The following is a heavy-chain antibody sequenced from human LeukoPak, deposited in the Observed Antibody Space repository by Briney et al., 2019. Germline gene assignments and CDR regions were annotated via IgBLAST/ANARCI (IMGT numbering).Heavy chain of an antibody. V-gene: IGHV4-34*01. J-gene: IGHJ4*02. D-gene: IGHD2-2*01. CDR2: INHSGST. Sequence: SETLSLTCAVYGGSFSGYYWSWIRQPPGKGLEWIGEINHSGSTNYNPSLKSRVTISVDTSKNQFSLKLSSVTAADTAVYYCARDYLGYCSSTSCPLFDYWGQGTLVTVSS. CDR1: GGSFSGYY. CDR3: ARDYLGYCSSTSCPLFDY.